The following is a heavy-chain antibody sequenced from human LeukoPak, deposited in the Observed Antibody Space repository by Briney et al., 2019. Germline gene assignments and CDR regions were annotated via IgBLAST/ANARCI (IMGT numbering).Heavy chain of an antibody. V-gene: IGHV1-3*01. CDR3: ARDPIVGATRGAFDI. CDR2: ISAGNANT. D-gene: IGHD1-26*01. Sequence: GASVKVSCKASGYTFTNYALHWVRQAPGQRLEWMGWISAGNANTKYSQKLQGRVTLTRDTSASTAYMELSSLRSEDTAVYYCARDPIVGATRGAFDIWGQGTMVTVSS. CDR1: GYTFTNYA. J-gene: IGHJ3*02.